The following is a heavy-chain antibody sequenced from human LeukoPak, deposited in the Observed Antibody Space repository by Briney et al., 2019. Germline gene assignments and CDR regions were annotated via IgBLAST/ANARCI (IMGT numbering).Heavy chain of an antibody. CDR2: IYADGRT. CDR1: GFTVNNEY. Sequence: GGSLRLSCAASGFTVNNEYMYWVRQAPGRGLECVSLIYADGRTFYTDSVRGRFTISRDNSRNTVDLQMNSLRAEDTAVYYCAKKRGVVPAAMPIDYWGQGTLVTVSS. CDR3: AKKRGVVPAAMPIDY. J-gene: IGHJ4*02. V-gene: IGHV3-66*01. D-gene: IGHD2-2*01.